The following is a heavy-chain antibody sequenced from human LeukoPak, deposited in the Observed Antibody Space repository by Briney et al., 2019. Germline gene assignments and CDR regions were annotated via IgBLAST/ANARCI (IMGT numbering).Heavy chain of an antibody. CDR2: ISWNSGSI. V-gene: IGHV3-9*01. D-gene: IGHD6-19*01. CDR3: AKLSGPGSSGWYLDY. Sequence: GGSLRLSCAASGFTFDDYAMHWVRQAPGKGLEWVSGISWNSGSIGYADSVKGRFTISRDNAKNSLYLQMNSLRAEDTALYYCAKLSGPGSSGWYLDYWGQGTLVTVSS. CDR1: GFTFDDYA. J-gene: IGHJ4*02.